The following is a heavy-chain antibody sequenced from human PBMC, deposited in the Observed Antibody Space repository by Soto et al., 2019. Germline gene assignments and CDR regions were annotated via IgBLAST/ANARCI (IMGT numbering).Heavy chain of an antibody. CDR2: ISSSSSHK. V-gene: IGHV3-21*04. Sequence: EVQLVESGGGLVKPGESLRLSCAASGFTFNYFTMNWVRQAPGKGLEWVASISSSSSHKYSADSVRGRFTFSRDNANNSLYLQMNSQRVEDTAVYYCARLRSDAFDIWGQGTLVTVSS. D-gene: IGHD4-17*01. CDR1: GFTFNYFT. J-gene: IGHJ3*02. CDR3: ARLRSDAFDI.